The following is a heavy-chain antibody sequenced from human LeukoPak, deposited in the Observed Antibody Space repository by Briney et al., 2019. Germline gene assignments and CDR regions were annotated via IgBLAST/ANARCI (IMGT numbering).Heavy chain of an antibody. CDR3: ARGTAITAGIDF. J-gene: IGHJ4*02. CDR1: GFAFSTYW. D-gene: IGHD6-19*01. CDR2: INPEGAST. V-gene: IGHV3-74*01. Sequence: PGGSLRLSCTASGFAFSTYWMFWVRQAPGKGLVWVSQINPEGASTTYGDPAEGRFTASRDNAKNALHLQMNSLRVDDTAVYYCARGTAITAGIDFWGQGTLVTVSS.